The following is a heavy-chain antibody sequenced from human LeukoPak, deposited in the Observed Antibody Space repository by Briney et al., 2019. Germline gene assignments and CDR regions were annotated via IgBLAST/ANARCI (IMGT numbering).Heavy chain of an antibody. CDR2: IYYSGST. J-gene: IGHJ5*02. CDR1: GGSFSGYY. V-gene: IGHV4-59*01. Sequence: SETLSLTCAVYGGSFSGYYWSWIRQPPGKGLEWIGYIYYSGSTNYNPSLKSRVTISVDTSKNQFSLKLSSVTAADTAVYYCARTLQGGYSYGHYWFDPWGQGTLVTVSS. D-gene: IGHD5-18*01. CDR3: ARTLQGGYSYGHYWFDP.